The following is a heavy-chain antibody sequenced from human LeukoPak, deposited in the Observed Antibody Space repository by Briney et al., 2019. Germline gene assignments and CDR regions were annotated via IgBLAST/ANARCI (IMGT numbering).Heavy chain of an antibody. V-gene: IGHV4-39*01. J-gene: IGHJ4*02. CDR3: AGGGYSYAPGY. Sequence: PSETLSLTCTVSGGSISGSSYFWGWIRQPPGKGLEWIGSIYYSGSTYYNPSLKSRVTISVDTSKNQFSLKLSSVTAADTAVYYCAGGGYSYAPGYWGQGTLVTVSS. D-gene: IGHD5-18*01. CDR1: GGSISGSSYF. CDR2: IYYSGST.